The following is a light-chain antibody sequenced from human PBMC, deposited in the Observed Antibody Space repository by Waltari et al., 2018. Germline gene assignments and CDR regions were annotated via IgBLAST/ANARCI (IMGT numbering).Light chain of an antibody. CDR1: QSIRSDY. J-gene: IGKJ2*01. V-gene: IGKV3-20*01. CDR3: QHYGTSPPYT. CDR2: AAS. Sequence: EIVLTQSPGTLSLSPGERATLPCRASQSIRSDYLAWYQQRPGQAPRLLMYAASTRATGTPDRFSGNGFGTDFTLTISGLEPEDFAVYYCQHYGTSPPYTFGQGTKLEIK.